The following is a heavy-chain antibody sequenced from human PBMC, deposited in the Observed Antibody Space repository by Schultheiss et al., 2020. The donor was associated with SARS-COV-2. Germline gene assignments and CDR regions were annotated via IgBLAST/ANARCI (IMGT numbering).Heavy chain of an antibody. V-gene: IGHV4-59*12. J-gene: IGHJ4*02. CDR3: ARLGSSGWYDCFDY. CDR2: IYYSGST. D-gene: IGHD6-19*01. CDR1: GGSISSYY. Sequence: SETLSLTCTVSGGSISSYYWSWIRQPPGKGLEWIGYIYYSGSTNYNPSLKSRVTISVDTSKNQFSLKLSSVTAADTAVYYCARLGSSGWYDCFDYWGQGTLVTVSS.